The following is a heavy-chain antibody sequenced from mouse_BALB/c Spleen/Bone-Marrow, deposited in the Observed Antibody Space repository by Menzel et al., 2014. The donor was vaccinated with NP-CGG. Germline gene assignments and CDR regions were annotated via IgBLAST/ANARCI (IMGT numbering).Heavy chain of an antibody. J-gene: IGHJ3*01. Sequence: VQLQQSGAELAKPGASVKMSCKASGYTFTSYWIHWVKQRPGQGLEWIGYINPSTGYTEYNQKFKDKATLTADKSSSTAYMQLSCLTSENSAVYYCAHYSHEGVAYWGQGTLVTVSA. V-gene: IGHV1-7*01. CDR2: INPSTGYT. CDR1: GYTFTSYW. D-gene: IGHD2-12*01. CDR3: AHYSHEGVAY.